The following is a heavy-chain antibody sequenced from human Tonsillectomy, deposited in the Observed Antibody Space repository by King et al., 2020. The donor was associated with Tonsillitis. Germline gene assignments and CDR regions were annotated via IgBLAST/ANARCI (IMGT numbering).Heavy chain of an antibody. Sequence: VQLVQSGGGVVQPGRSLRLSCAASDFTFSNSAMHWVRQAPGKGLEWVAVIWYDGSYKYYADSVKGRFTIARDNSENTLYLQMNSLRAEDTAVYYCARDIEPSTIFGAVLNYWGRGTLAT. CDR3: ARDIEPSTIFGAVLNY. D-gene: IGHD3-3*01. J-gene: IGHJ4*02. CDR1: DFTFSNSA. V-gene: IGHV3-33*01. CDR2: IWYDGSYK.